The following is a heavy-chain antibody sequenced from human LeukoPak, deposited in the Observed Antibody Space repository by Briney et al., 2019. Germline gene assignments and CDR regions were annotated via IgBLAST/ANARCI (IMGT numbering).Heavy chain of an antibody. CDR2: FDPEDGET. CDR1: GYTLTELS. Sequence: ASVTVSCKVSGYTLTELSMHWVRQAPGKGLEGMGGFDPEDGETIYAQKFQGRVTMTEDTSTDTAYMELSSLRSEDTAVYYCATGGYDSSGHDAFDIWGQGTMVTVSS. CDR3: ATGGYDSSGHDAFDI. D-gene: IGHD3-22*01. J-gene: IGHJ3*02. V-gene: IGHV1-24*01.